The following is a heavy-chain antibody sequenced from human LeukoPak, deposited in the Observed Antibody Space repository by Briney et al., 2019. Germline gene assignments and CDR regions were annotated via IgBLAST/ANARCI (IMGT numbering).Heavy chain of an antibody. CDR3: ARDLRRDGYNFGGLSSTWFDP. CDR2: IIPIFGTA. Sequence: SVKVSCKASGGTFSSYAISWVRQAPGQGLECMGGIIPIFGTANYAQKFQGRVTITADESTSTAYMELSSLRSEDTAVYYCARDLRRDGYNFGGLSSTWFDPWGQGTLVTVSS. D-gene: IGHD5-24*01. V-gene: IGHV1-69*13. J-gene: IGHJ5*02. CDR1: GGTFSSYA.